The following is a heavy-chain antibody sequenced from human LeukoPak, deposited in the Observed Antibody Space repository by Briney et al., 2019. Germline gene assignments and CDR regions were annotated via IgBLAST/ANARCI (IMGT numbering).Heavy chain of an antibody. CDR1: GFTFSSYE. J-gene: IGHJ6*03. D-gene: IGHD2-2*02. CDR2: ISSSGSTI. V-gene: IGHV3-48*03. CDR3: AGYCSSTSCYKFHYYYMDV. Sequence: GGSLRLSCAASGFTFSSYEMNWVRQAPGKGLEWVSYISSSGSTIYYADSVKGRFTISRDNAKNSLYLQMNSLRAEDTAVYYCAGYCSSTSCYKFHYYYMDVWGKGTTVTISS.